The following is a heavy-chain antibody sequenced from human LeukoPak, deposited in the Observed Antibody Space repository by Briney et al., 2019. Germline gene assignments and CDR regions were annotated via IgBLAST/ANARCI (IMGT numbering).Heavy chain of an antibody. V-gene: IGHV4-39*07. D-gene: IGHD3-9*01. J-gene: IGHJ5*02. CDR1: GGSITSSDYY. CDR2: IYYSGTT. Sequence: PSETLSLTCTVSGGSITSSDYYWGWVRQPPGKGLEWIGSIYYSGTTYYNPSLKSRLTISVDRSKNQFSLKLSSVTAADTAVYYCARDRYYDILTGLGGDWFDPWGQGTLVTVSS. CDR3: ARDRYYDILTGLGGDWFDP.